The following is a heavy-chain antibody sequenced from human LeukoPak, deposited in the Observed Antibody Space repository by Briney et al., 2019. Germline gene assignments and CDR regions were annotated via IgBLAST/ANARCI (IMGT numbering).Heavy chain of an antibody. D-gene: IGHD6-19*01. J-gene: IGHJ5*02. CDR3: ARAASYGYSSGWYRSRFDP. V-gene: IGHV4-34*01. CDR1: GGSFSGYY. Sequence: SETLSLTCAVYGGSFSGYYWSWIRQPPGKGLEWIGEINHSGSTNYNPFLKSRVTISVDTSKNQFSLKLSSVTAADTAVYYCARAASYGYSSGWYRSRFDPWGQGTLVTVSS. CDR2: INHSGST.